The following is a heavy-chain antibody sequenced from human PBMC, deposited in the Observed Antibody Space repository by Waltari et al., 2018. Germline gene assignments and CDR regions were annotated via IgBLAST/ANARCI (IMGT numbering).Heavy chain of an antibody. CDR2: ISAYNGNT. CDR3: ARDEGYYYDNSGYYSFDY. Sequence: QVQLVQSGAEGKKPGASVKVSCKASGYTFTSYGISWVQQAPGQGLEWMGWISAYNGNTNYAQKLQGRVSMTTDTSTSTAYMELRSLRSDDTAVYYCARDEGYYYDNSGYYSFDYWGQGTLVTVSS. J-gene: IGHJ4*02. CDR1: GYTFTSYG. V-gene: IGHV1-18*01. D-gene: IGHD3-22*01.